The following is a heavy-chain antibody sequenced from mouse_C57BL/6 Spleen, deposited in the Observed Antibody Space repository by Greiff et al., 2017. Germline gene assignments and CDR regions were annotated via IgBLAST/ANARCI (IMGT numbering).Heavy chain of an antibody. V-gene: IGHV1-54*01. J-gene: IGHJ2*01. CDR1: GYAFTNYL. CDR2: INPGSGST. CDR3: ARSTVVAHYLDY. D-gene: IGHD1-1*01. Sequence: QVQLQQSGAELVRPGTSVKVSCKASGYAFTNYLIEWVKQRPGQGLEWIGVINPGSGSTNYNEKFKGKATLTADKSSSTAYMQLSSLTSEDSAVYFCARSTVVAHYLDYWGQGTTLTVSS.